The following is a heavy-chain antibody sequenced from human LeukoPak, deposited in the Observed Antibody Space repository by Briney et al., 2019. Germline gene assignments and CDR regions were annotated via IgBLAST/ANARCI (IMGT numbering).Heavy chain of an antibody. CDR2: IKQDGSEK. CDR1: GFTFSSYW. J-gene: IGHJ6*02. Sequence: GGSLILSCAASGFTFSSYWMSWVRQAPGKGLEWVANIKQDGSEKYYVDSVKGRFTISRDNAKNSLYLQMNSLRAEDTAVYYCARGLLYYYDSSVKGYGMDVWGQGTTVTVSS. CDR3: ARGLLYYYDSSVKGYGMDV. D-gene: IGHD3-22*01. V-gene: IGHV3-7*01.